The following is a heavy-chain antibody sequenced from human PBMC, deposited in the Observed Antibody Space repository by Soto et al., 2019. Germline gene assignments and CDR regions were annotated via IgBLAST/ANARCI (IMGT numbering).Heavy chain of an antibody. D-gene: IGHD6-6*01. J-gene: IGHJ6*02. Sequence: LRLSCAASGFTFSSYGMHWVRQAPGKGLEWVAVIWYDGSNKYYADSVKGRFTISRDNSKNTLYLQMNSLRAEDTAVYYCARDSISGPYYYYYGMDVWGQGTTVTVSS. V-gene: IGHV3-33*01. CDR3: ARDSISGPYYYYYGMDV. CDR1: GFTFSSYG. CDR2: IWYDGSNK.